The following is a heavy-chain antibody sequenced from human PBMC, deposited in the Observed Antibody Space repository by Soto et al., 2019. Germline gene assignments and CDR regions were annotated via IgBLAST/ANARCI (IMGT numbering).Heavy chain of an antibody. D-gene: IGHD3-22*01. J-gene: IGHJ4*02. CDR3: ARPTYYYDSSGYYFGY. Sequence: GESLKISFKGSGYSFTSYWISWVRQMPGKGLEWMGRIDPSDSYTNYSPSFQGHVTISADKSISTAYLQWSSLKASDTAMYYCARPTYYYDSSGYYFGYWGQGTLVPVSS. CDR2: IDPSDSYT. V-gene: IGHV5-10-1*01. CDR1: GYSFTSYW.